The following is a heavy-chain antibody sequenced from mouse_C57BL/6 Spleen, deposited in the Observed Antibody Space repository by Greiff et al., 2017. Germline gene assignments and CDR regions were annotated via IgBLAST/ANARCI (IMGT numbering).Heavy chain of an antibody. CDR2: IDPENGDT. CDR1: GFNIKDDY. V-gene: IGHV14-4*01. D-gene: IGHD1-1*01. Sequence: VQLQQSGAELVRPGASVKLSCTASGFNIKDDYMHWVKHRPEQGLEWIGWIDPENGDTEYASKFQGKATITADTSSNTAYLQLSSLTSEDTAVYYCTTYGSSYDYAMDYWGQGTSVTVSS. J-gene: IGHJ4*01. CDR3: TTYGSSYDYAMDY.